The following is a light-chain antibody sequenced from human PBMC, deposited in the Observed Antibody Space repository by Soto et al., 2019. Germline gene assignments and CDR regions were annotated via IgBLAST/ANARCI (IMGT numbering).Light chain of an antibody. CDR2: DAS. Sequence: EIVLTQSPDTLSLSPGERATLSCRASQSVSGYLGWYQQKPGQAPRLLIYDASNRAYGVPARFRGSGSGTNFTLTIDSLEPADFAVYYCQQRSNWPYLTFGGGTRV. V-gene: IGKV3-11*01. CDR1: QSVSGY. J-gene: IGKJ4*01. CDR3: QQRSNWPYLT.